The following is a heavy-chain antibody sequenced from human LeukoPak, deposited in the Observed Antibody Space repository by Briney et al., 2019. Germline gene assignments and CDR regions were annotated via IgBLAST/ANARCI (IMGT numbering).Heavy chain of an antibody. CDR2: IIPIFGTA. D-gene: IGHD6-13*01. CDR3: ASGQQLAPFDY. V-gene: IGHV1-69*05. J-gene: IGHJ4*02. Sequence: SVEVSCKASGGTFSSYAISWVRQAPGQGLEWMGGIIPIFGTANYAQKFLGRVTITTDESTSTAYMELSSLRSEDTAVYYCASGQQLAPFDYWGQGTLVTDSS. CDR1: GGTFSSYA.